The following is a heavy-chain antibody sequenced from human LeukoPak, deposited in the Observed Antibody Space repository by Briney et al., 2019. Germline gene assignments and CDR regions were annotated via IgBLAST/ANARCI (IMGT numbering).Heavy chain of an antibody. J-gene: IGHJ4*02. Sequence: GGSLRLSCAASGFTFSSYSMNWVRQAPGKGLEWVSSISSSSSYIYYADSVKGRFTISRENAKNSLYLQMNSLRAEDTAVYYCARGTYSSSLESYYFDYWGQGTLVTVSS. CDR1: GFTFSSYS. V-gene: IGHV3-21*01. CDR3: ARGTYSSSLESYYFDY. D-gene: IGHD6-6*01. CDR2: ISSSSSYI.